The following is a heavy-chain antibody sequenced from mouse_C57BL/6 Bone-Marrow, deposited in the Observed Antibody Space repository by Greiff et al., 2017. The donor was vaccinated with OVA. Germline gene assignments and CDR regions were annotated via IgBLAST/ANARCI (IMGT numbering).Heavy chain of an antibody. CDR1: GFTFSDYY. Sequence: DVKLVESGGGLVQPGGSLKLSCAASGFTFSDYYMYWVRQTPEKRLEWVAYISNGGGSTYYPDTVKGRFTISRDNAKNTLYLQMSRLKSEDTAMYYCARRAVGHLDYWGQGTTLTVSS. J-gene: IGHJ2*01. CDR3: ARRAVGHLDY. V-gene: IGHV5-12*01. D-gene: IGHD3-3*01. CDR2: ISNGGGST.